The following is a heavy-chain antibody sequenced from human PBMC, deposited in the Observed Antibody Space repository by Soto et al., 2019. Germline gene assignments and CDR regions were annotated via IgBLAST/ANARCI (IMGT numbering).Heavy chain of an antibody. CDR1: GGSISSGSYY. CDR3: ARLVYDSRLNYLYFDH. D-gene: IGHD3-22*01. CDR2: ISYSGNT. V-gene: IGHV4-31*03. J-gene: IGHJ4*02. Sequence: LSLTCTVSGGSISSGSYYWGCVRQHPGKGLEWIGHISYSGNTYYNPSLNGRLIISLDTSKNQFSLRLSSVTAADTAVYYCARLVYDSRLNYLYFDHWGQGTLVTVSS.